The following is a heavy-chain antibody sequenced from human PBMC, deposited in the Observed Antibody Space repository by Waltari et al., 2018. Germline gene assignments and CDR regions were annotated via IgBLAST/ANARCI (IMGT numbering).Heavy chain of an antibody. CDR2: INHRGDT. V-gene: IGHV4-34*02. Sequence: QVQLQQWGAELLRPSETLSLTCVVHGESSSGYFWSWIRLRPGKGLEWSGEINHRGDTNFNPSLDASRKSRLSWSEDTPNNRFSLTITSVTASETAVYYCARGGTVTTRFDFWCQGIQVTVSS. CDR3: ARGGTVTTRFDF. D-gene: IGHD4-17*01. CDR1: GESSSGYF. J-gene: IGHJ4*02.